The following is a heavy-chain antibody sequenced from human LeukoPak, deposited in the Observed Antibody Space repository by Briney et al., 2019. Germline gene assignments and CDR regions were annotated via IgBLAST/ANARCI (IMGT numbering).Heavy chain of an antibody. D-gene: IGHD6-13*01. CDR1: GYTFTSYY. J-gene: IGHJ4*02. CDR2: INPNSGGT. V-gene: IGHV1-2*02. Sequence: ASVKVSCKASGYTFTSYYMHWVRQAPGQGLEWMGWINPNSGGTNYAQKFQGRVTMTRDTSISTAYMELSRLRSDDTAVYYCASFSWIAAAAPPFDYWGQGTLVTVSS. CDR3: ASFSWIAAAAPPFDY.